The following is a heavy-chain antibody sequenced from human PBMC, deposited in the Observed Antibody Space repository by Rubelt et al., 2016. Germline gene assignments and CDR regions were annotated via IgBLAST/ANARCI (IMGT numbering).Heavy chain of an antibody. V-gene: IGHV4-39*01. D-gene: IGHD2-2*01. J-gene: IGHJ4*02. Sequence: HLQLQESGPRLVKPLETLPLTCSVSGGSVSSSGYYWAWVRQSPGKGLEWLGSIYSRTTTYYRPSLRSRVTISVDPSKNQVSPKRASLTAADTAVYFCARHGPKYQMFYFENWGQGTLVTVSS. CDR2: IYSRTTT. CDR3: ARHGPKYQMFYFEN. CDR1: GGSVSSSGYY.